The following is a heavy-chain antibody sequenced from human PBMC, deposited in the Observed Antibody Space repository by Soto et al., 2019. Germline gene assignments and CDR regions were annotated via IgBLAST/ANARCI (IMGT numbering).Heavy chain of an antibody. CDR2: ISSRSTYT. D-gene: IGHD6-19*01. CDR1: GFTFSDYY. V-gene: IGHV3-11*05. Sequence: QVQLVESGGGLVKPGGSLRLSCAASGFTFSDYYMTWIRQAPGKGLEWVSYISSRSTYTDYADSVKGRFAISRDNARNSLYLQMNSLRAEDTAVYYCARDTRRRLAVAGDFDYWGQGTLVTVSS. J-gene: IGHJ4*02. CDR3: ARDTRRRLAVAGDFDY.